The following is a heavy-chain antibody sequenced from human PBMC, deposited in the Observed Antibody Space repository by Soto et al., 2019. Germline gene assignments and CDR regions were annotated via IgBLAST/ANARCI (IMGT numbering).Heavy chain of an antibody. CDR3: ATLYFGDLPTAP. V-gene: IGHV3-74*01. CDR1: GFTFSTHW. Sequence: LRLSCAASGFTFSTHWMQWVRQGPGKGLVWVSYISSAGTDTNYADSVKGRFTISRDNAKNTMYLQMNSLRAEDTAVYYCATLYFGDLPTAPWGQGTLVAVSS. J-gene: IGHJ5*02. CDR2: ISSAGTDT. D-gene: IGHD3-10*01.